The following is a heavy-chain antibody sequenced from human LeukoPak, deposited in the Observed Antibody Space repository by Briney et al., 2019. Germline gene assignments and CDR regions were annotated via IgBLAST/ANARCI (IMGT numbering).Heavy chain of an antibody. CDR2: ISGSGGST. V-gene: IGHV3-23*01. CDR1: GFAFSTYS. J-gene: IGHJ4*02. Sequence: GGSLRLSCAASGFAFSTYSMSWLRQAPGKGLEWVSAISGSGGSTYYADSVKGRFTISRDNSKNTLCLQMNSLRAEDTAVYYCVRDDDRPDNGLDYWGQGTLVTVSS. CDR3: VRDDDRPDNGLDY. D-gene: IGHD3-22*01.